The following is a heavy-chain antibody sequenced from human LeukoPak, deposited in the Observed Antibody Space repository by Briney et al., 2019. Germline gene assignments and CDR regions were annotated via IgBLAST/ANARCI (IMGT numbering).Heavy chain of an antibody. Sequence: GGSLRLSCAASGFTFSSYAMNWVRQAPGKGPEWVSSITSSSSYIYYADSVKGRFTISRDNARNPLYLQMNSLRAEDTALYYCARDGDTVLTRGYCYYMDVWGKGTTVTVSS. D-gene: IGHD4-23*01. V-gene: IGHV3-21*01. CDR1: GFTFSSYA. CDR2: ITSSSSYI. J-gene: IGHJ6*03. CDR3: ARDGDTVLTRGYCYYMDV.